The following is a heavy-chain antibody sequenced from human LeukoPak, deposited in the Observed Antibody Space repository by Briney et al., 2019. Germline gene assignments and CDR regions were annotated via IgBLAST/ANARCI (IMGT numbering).Heavy chain of an antibody. D-gene: IGHD3-22*01. CDR2: INPNSGGT. J-gene: IGHJ4*02. Sequence: ASVKVSCKASGYTFTGYYMHWVRQAPGQGLEWMGRINPNSGGTNYAQKFQGRVTMTRDTSISTAYMELSRLRSDDTAVYYCARTRRYYYDSSGYYDHDYWGQGTLVTVSS. CDR1: GYTFTGYY. CDR3: ARTRRYYYDSSGYYDHDY. V-gene: IGHV1-2*06.